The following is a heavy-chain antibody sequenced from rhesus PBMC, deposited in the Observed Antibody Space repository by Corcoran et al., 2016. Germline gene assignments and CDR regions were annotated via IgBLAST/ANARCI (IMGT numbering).Heavy chain of an antibody. V-gene: IGHV4-76*01. J-gene: IGHJ4*01. Sequence: QVQLQESDPGVVKPSETLSLTCAVSGGSIRSGYDWSWIRQPPGTGLEWIGYIYGSSGSTNYNPSLKNRVTISKDASKNQFSLKLSSVTAADTAVYYCARDPYSSGSFDYWGQGVLVTVSS. CDR3: ARDPYSSGSFDY. D-gene: IGHD6-31*01. CDR1: GGSIRSGYD. CDR2: IYGSSGST.